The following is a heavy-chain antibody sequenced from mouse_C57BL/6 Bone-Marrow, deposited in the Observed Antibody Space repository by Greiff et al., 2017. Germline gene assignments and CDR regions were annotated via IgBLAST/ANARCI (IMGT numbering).Heavy chain of an antibody. J-gene: IGHJ2*01. CDR2: SRNKANDYTT. V-gene: IGHV7-1*01. Sequence: EVNVVESGGGLVQSGRSLRLSCATSGFTFSDFYMEWVRQAPGKGLEWIAASRNKANDYTTEYSASGKGRFIVSRDTSQSLLYLQMNALRAEDTAIYYCARYAAPCYGGGFDYWGQGTTLTVSS. CDR3: ARYAAPCYGGGFDY. CDR1: GFTFSDFY. D-gene: IGHD1-1*01.